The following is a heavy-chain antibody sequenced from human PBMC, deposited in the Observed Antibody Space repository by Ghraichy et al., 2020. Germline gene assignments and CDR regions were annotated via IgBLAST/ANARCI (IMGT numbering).Heavy chain of an antibody. J-gene: IGHJ4*02. Sequence: SETLSLTCAVSGASINSFNWWSWVRQPPGKGLEWIGEIYHSGSTNYNPSLKSRVTLSVDKSKNQFSLNLSSVTAADTAVYYCARGWNYGIVDYWGQGTLVTVSS. CDR3: ARGWNYGIVDY. CDR2: IYHSGST. V-gene: IGHV4-4*02. CDR1: GASINSFNW. D-gene: IGHD1-7*01.